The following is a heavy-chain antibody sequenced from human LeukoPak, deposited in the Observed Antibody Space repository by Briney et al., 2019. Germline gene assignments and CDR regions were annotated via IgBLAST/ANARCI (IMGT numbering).Heavy chain of an antibody. CDR2: IIPIFGTA. CDR1: GGTFSSYA. Sequence: ASVTVSCTASGGTFSSYAISWVRQAPGQGLEWMGGIIPIFGTANYAQKFQGRVTIIADKSTSTAYMELSSLRSEDTAVYYCARGRGYSYGYFAWWGQGTLVTVSS. V-gene: IGHV1-69*06. CDR3: ARGRGYSYGYFAW. D-gene: IGHD5-18*01. J-gene: IGHJ4*02.